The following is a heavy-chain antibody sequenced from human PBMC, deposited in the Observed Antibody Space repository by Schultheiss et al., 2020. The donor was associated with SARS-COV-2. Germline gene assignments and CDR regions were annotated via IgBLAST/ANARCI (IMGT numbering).Heavy chain of an antibody. J-gene: IGHJ6*02. D-gene: IGHD4-17*01. CDR1: GYRFNSFW. CDR3: ARRGGDYLYYYYGMDV. V-gene: IGHV5-51*01. Sequence: GGSLRISCKGSGYRFNSFWIGWVRQMPGKGLEWMGIIYPGDSDTRYSPSFQGQVTISADKSISTAYLQWSSLKASDTAMYYCARRGGDYLYYYYGMDVWGQGTTVTVSS. CDR2: IYPGDSDT.